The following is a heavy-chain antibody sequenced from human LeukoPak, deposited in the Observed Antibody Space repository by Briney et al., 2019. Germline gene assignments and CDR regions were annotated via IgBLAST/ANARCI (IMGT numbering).Heavy chain of an antibody. CDR1: GFTFRSYE. D-gene: IGHD3-22*01. V-gene: IGHV3-48*03. CDR3: ARTYDSRGYYQDFWAFDI. Sequence: GGSLRLSCAASGFTFRSYEMNRVRQAPGQGLEWVSYISSSGSNIYYADSVKGRFTISRDNAKNSLYLQMNSLRAEDTAVYYCARTYDSRGYYQDFWAFDIRGQGTMVTVSS. CDR2: ISSSGSNI. J-gene: IGHJ3*02.